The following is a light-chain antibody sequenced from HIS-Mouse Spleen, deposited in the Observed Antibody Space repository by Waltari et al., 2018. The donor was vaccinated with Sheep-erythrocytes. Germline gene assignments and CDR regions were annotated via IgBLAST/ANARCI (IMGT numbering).Light chain of an antibody. CDR3: CSYAGSYNHV. Sequence: QSALTQPRSVSGSPGPSVTISCTGTSRDVGGYNYCSWYQQHPGNAPKLIIYDVSKRPSGVPDRFSGSKSGNTASLTISGLQAEDEADYYCCSYAGSYNHVFATGTKVTVL. J-gene: IGLJ1*01. CDR1: SRDVGGYNY. CDR2: DVS. V-gene: IGLV2-11*01.